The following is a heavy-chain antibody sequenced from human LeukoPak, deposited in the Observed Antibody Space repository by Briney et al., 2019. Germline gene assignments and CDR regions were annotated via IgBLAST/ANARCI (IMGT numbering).Heavy chain of an antibody. Sequence: SETLSLTCTVSGGSISSSSYYWGWIRQPPGKGLEWIGSIYYSGSTYYNPSLKSRVTISVDTSKNQFSLKLSSVTAADPAVYYCARRQITFGGVIAPFDYWGQGTLVTVSS. CDR1: GGSISSSSYY. V-gene: IGHV4-39*01. J-gene: IGHJ4*02. D-gene: IGHD3-16*02. CDR3: ARRQITFGGVIAPFDY. CDR2: IYYSGST.